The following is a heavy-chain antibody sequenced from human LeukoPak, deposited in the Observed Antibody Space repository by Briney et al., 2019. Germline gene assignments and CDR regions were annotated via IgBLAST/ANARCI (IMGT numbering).Heavy chain of an antibody. Sequence: KTPETLSLTCTVSGGSIRSDYWSWIRQPAGKGLEWIGRIYTSGNANYHPSLRTRVTMSVDTSKNQSSLKLSSVTAADTAMYYCAFGDYHDYWGQGTLVTVSS. D-gene: IGHD3-10*01. CDR3: AFGDYHDY. CDR2: IYTSGNA. CDR1: GGSIRSDY. V-gene: IGHV4-4*07. J-gene: IGHJ4*02.